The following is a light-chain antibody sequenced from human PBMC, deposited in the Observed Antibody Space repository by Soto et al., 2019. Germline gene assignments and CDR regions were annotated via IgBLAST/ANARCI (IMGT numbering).Light chain of an antibody. CDR1: QSVSSNY. V-gene: IGKV3-20*01. CDR2: GAS. Sequence: EIVLTQSPGTLPLSPGERATLSCRASQSVSSNYLVWYQQKPGQAPRPLIYGASSRATGIPDRFSGSGSGTDVTLTISRLEPEDFAVYYCQQYANSQFTFGQGTKLEIK. CDR3: QQYANSQFT. J-gene: IGKJ2*01.